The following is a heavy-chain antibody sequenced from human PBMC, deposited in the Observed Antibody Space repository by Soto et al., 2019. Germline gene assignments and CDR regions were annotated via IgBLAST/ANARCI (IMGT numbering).Heavy chain of an antibody. CDR2: LSGSDGRT. D-gene: IGHD3-22*01. J-gene: IGHJ4*02. Sequence: EVQLLESGGGLVQPGGSLRLSCAASGFTFSSSGVSWVRQAPGKGLEWISGLSGSDGRTTYADSVKGRFTISRDNSKNTLYLQMDSLRVEDTAVYYCAKDSGYDSTDWGQGTLVAVSS. CDR1: GFTFSSSG. V-gene: IGHV3-23*01. CDR3: AKDSGYDSTD.